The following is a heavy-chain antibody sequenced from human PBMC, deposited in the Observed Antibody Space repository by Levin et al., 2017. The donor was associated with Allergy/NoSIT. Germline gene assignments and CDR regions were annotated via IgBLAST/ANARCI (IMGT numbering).Heavy chain of an antibody. CDR2: IRSNPNNFAT. V-gene: IGHV3-73*01. J-gene: IGHJ4*02. Sequence: GGSLRLSCVVSGFTFSASAVHWVRQASGKGLEWVGRIRSNPNNFATTYAASVRGRFSISRDDSKNTAFLQMNSLKTEDTALYYCTTTAGSYSDGSGYYLFDYWGQGALVAVSS. CDR3: TTTAGSYSDGSGYYLFDY. CDR1: GFTFSASA. D-gene: IGHD3-22*01.